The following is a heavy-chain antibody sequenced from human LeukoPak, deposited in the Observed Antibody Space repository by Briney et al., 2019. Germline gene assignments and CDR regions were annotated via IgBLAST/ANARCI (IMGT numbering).Heavy chain of an antibody. Sequence: GGSLRLSCAASGLTFSSYAMSWVRQAPGKGLEWVSAISGSGGSTYYAGSVKGRFTISRDNSKNTLYLQMNSLRAEDTAVYFCAKTFGVIIINDAFDIWGQGTMVTVSS. CDR3: AKTFGVIIINDAFDI. CDR2: ISGSGGST. CDR1: GLTFSSYA. V-gene: IGHV3-23*01. J-gene: IGHJ3*02. D-gene: IGHD3-3*01.